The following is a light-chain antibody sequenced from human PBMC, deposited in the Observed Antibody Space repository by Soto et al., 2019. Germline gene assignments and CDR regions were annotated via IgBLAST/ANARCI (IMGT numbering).Light chain of an antibody. CDR3: SSYTTSNTRQIV. CDR2: DVS. Sequence: QSALTQPASVSGSPGQSITISCTGTSSDVGGYNYISWYQYHPGKAPKLMIFDVSNRPSVVSNRFSGSKSGNTASLTISGLQPEDEADYYCSSYTTSNTRQIVFGTGTKVTVL. J-gene: IGLJ1*01. V-gene: IGLV2-14*03. CDR1: SSDVGGYNY.